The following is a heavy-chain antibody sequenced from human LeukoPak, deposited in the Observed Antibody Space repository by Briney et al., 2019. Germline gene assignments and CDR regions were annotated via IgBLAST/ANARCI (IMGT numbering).Heavy chain of an antibody. CDR2: ISSNGGST. CDR3: ARGRATSSIAAAGKELDY. V-gene: IGHV3-64*01. D-gene: IGHD6-13*01. Sequence: PGGSLRLSCAASGFTFSSYAMHWVRQAPGKGLEYVSAISSNGGSTYYANSAKGRLTISRDNSKNTLYLQMGSLRAEDMAVYYCARGRATSSIAAAGKELDYWGQGTLVAVSS. CDR1: GFTFSSYA. J-gene: IGHJ4*02.